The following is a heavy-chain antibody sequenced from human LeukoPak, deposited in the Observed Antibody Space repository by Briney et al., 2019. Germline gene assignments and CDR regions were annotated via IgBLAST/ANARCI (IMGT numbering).Heavy chain of an antibody. D-gene: IGHD2-2*01. CDR2: ISYSGST. V-gene: IGHV4-39*01. J-gene: IGHJ3*02. Sequence: PSETLSLTCTVSAGSISSNSYYWGWIRQPPGKGLEWIGSISYSGSTYYNPSLKSRVTISVDTSKNQFSLKLSSVTAADTAVYYCARRNVVVPATMARAFDIWGQGTIITVSS. CDR1: AGSISSNSYY. CDR3: ARRNVVVPATMARAFDI.